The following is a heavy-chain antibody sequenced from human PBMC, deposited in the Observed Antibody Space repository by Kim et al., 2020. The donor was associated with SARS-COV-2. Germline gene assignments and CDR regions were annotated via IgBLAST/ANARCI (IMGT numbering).Heavy chain of an antibody. CDR2: ISSSSSYI. CDR1: GFTFSSYS. J-gene: IGHJ3*02. V-gene: IGHV3-21*01. D-gene: IGHD3-22*01. Sequence: GGSLRLSCAASGFTFSSYSMNWVRQAPGKGLEWVSSISSSSSYIYYADSVKGRFTISRDNAKNSLYLQMNSLRAEDTAVYYCARDKTMIVGGPSDAFDIWGQGTMVTVSS. CDR3: ARDKTMIVGGPSDAFDI.